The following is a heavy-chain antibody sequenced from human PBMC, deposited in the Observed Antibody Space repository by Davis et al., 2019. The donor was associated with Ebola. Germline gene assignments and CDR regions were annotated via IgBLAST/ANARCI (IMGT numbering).Heavy chain of an antibody. J-gene: IGHJ6*02. Sequence: SETLSLTCTVSGGSISSYYWSWIRQPPGKGLEWIGYIYYSGSTNYNPSLKSRVTISVDTSKNQFSLKLSSVTAADTAVYYCARVGRLWGSSRGMDVWGQGTTVTVSS. CDR1: GGSISSYY. CDR3: ARVGRLWGSSRGMDV. D-gene: IGHD6-6*01. CDR2: IYYSGST. V-gene: IGHV4-59*01.